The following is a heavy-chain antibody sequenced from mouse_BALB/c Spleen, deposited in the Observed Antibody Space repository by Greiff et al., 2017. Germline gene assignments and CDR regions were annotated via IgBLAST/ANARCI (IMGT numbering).Heavy chain of an antibody. Sequence: EVQVVESGGGLVQPGGSLRLSCATSGFTFTDYYMSWVRQPPGKALEWLGFIRNKANGYTTEYSASVKGRFTISRDNSQSILYLQMNTLRAEDSATYYCARDRWLQFDYWGQGTTLTVSS. V-gene: IGHV7-3*02. CDR3: ARDRWLQFDY. CDR1: GFTFTDYY. CDR2: IRNKANGYTT. D-gene: IGHD2-2*01. J-gene: IGHJ2*01.